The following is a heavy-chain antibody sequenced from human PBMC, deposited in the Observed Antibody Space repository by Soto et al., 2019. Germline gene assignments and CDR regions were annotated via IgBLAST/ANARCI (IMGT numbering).Heavy chain of an antibody. CDR1: GGSISSGGYY. J-gene: IGHJ5*02. CDR2: IYYIKTT. CDR3: ARSVFP. V-gene: IGHV4-31*03. Sequence: SETLSLTCTVSGGSISSGGYYWSWIRQHPGKGLEWIGYIYYIKTTYYKPSLKSRVTISLDTSKNQFSLKLTSVTATDTAVYYCARSVFPWGQGTLVTVSS.